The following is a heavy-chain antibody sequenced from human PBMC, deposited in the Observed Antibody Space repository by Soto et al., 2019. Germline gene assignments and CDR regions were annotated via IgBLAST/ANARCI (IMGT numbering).Heavy chain of an antibody. CDR3: ARDPSTWFEMYYYDGMDV. V-gene: IGHV1-69*01. CDR2: IIPIFGTA. D-gene: IGHD3-10*01. Sequence: QVQLVQSGAEVKKPGSSVKVSCKASGGTFSSYAISWVRQAPGQGLEWMGGIIPIFGTANYAQKFQGRVQSTADESTSTAYMELSSRRSEDTAVDYCARDPSTWFEMYYYDGMDVWGQGTTVTVSS. CDR1: GGTFSSYA. J-gene: IGHJ6*02.